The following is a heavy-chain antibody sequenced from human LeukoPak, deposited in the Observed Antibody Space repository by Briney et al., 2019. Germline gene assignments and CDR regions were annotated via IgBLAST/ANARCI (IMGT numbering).Heavy chain of an antibody. CDR1: GGSISSGVNY. V-gene: IGHV4-31*03. D-gene: IGHD5-12*01. CDR3: ARDLGAYGYHDY. J-gene: IGHJ4*02. CDR2: IYNSGST. Sequence: SETLSLTCTVSGGSISSGVNYWSWIRQHPGKGLEWIGYIYNSGSTYYNPSLKSRVTISVDTSTNQLSLKLSSVTAADTAVYYWARDLGAYGYHDYWGQGTLVTVSS.